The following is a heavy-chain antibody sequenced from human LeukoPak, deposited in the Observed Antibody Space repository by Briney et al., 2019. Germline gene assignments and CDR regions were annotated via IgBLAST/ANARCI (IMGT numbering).Heavy chain of an antibody. Sequence: ASVKVSCKASGYTFTGYYMHWVRQAPGQGLEWMGWFNPNSGGTNYAQKFQGRVTMTRDTSISTAYMELSRLRSDDTAVYYCARDEVGSGWYNWFDPWGQGTLVTVSS. D-gene: IGHD6-19*01. CDR3: ARDEVGSGWYNWFDP. V-gene: IGHV1-2*02. J-gene: IGHJ5*02. CDR2: FNPNSGGT. CDR1: GYTFTGYY.